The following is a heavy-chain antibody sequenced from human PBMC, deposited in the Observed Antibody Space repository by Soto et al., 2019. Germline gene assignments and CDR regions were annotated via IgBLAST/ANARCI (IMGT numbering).Heavy chain of an antibody. CDR3: ARALWVCTNGVCPPPTPYYYYYGMDV. CDR1: GFTFSSYA. D-gene: IGHD2-8*01. J-gene: IGHJ6*02. CDR2: ISYDGSNK. Sequence: QVQLVESGGGVVQPGRSLRLSCAASGFTFSSYAMHWVRQAPGKGLEWVAVISYDGSNKYYADSVKGRFTISRDNSKNTLYLQMNSLRAEDTAVYYCARALWVCTNGVCPPPTPYYYYYGMDVWGQGTTVTVSS. V-gene: IGHV3-30-3*01.